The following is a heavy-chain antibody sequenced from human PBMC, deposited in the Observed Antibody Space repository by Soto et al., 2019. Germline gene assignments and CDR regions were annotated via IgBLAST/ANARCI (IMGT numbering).Heavy chain of an antibody. CDR3: AKVLVAYNGEWDWFDL. Sequence: EVQLLESGGGLVQPGGSLRLSCAASGFTFKNFAVSWVRQAPGKGMEWVSAIGGSGSSANYADSVKGQFTVSRDDSKSALYLQMSGLRVDDTALYYCAKVLVAYNGEWDWFDLWGQGTLVTDSS. D-gene: IGHD3-10*01. V-gene: IGHV3-23*01. CDR1: GFTFKNFA. J-gene: IGHJ5*02. CDR2: IGGSGSSA.